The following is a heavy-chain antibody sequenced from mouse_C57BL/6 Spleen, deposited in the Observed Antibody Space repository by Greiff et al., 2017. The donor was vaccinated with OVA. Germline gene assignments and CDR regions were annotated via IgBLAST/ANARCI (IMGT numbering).Heavy chain of an antibody. V-gene: IGHV1-39*01. D-gene: IGHD1-1*01. CDR1: GYSFTDYN. Sequence: VQLQQSGPELVKPGASVKISCKASGYSFTDYNMNWVKQSHGKSLEWIGVINPNYGTTSYNQKFKGKATLTVDQSSSTAYMQLNSLTSEDSAVYYCAKNYYGSSLYFDYWGQGTTLTVSS. J-gene: IGHJ2*01. CDR2: INPNYGTT. CDR3: AKNYYGSSLYFDY.